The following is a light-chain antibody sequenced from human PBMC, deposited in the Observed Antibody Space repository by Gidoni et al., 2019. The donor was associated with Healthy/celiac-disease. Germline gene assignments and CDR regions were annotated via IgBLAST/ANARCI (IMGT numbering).Light chain of an antibody. CDR1: QSVSSY. V-gene: IGKV3-11*01. Sequence: EIVLTQSPATLSLSPGERATLSVRASQSVSSYLAWYQQKPGQAPRLLIYDASNRATGIPARFSGSGSGTDFTLTISSLEPEDFAVYYCQQRSNWPRLFTFGPGTKVDIK. J-gene: IGKJ3*01. CDR2: DAS. CDR3: QQRSNWPRLFT.